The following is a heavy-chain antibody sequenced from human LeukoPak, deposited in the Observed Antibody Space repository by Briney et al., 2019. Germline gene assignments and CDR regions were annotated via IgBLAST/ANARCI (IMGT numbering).Heavy chain of an antibody. Sequence: ASVKVSCKASGYTFTGSYMHWVRQAPGQGLEWMGWINPNSGGTNYAQKFQGRVTMTGDTSISTAYMELSRLRSDDTAVYYCARAYYYDRGGNWFDPWGQGTLVTVSS. V-gene: IGHV1-2*02. J-gene: IGHJ5*02. CDR2: INPNSGGT. CDR3: ARAYYYDRGGNWFDP. CDR1: GYTFTGSY. D-gene: IGHD3-10*02.